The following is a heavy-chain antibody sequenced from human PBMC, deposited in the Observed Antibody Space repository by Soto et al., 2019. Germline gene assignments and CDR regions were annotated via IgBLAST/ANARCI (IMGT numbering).Heavy chain of an antibody. Sequence: GGSLRLSCAASGFTFSSYAMSWVRQAPGKGLEWVSAISGSGGSTYYADSVKGRFTISRDNSKNTLYLQMNSMRAEDKAVYYCTKDLRDSSWYYHYGMEIRGQGTTVTVSS. CDR3: TKDLRDSSWYYHYGMEI. V-gene: IGHV3-23*01. CDR2: ISGSGGST. J-gene: IGHJ6*02. D-gene: IGHD6-13*01. CDR1: GFTFSSYA.